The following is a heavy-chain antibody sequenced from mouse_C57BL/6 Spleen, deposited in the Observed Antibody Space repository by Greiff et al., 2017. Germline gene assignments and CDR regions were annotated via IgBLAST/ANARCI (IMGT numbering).Heavy chain of an antibody. Sequence: QVQLKESGPELVKPGASVKISCKASGYAFSSSWMNWVKQRPGKGLEWIGRIYPGDGDTNYNGKFKGKATLTADKSSSTAYMQLSSLTSEDSAVYFCARWGLGHYFDYWGQGTTLTVSS. D-gene: IGHD4-1*01. J-gene: IGHJ2*01. V-gene: IGHV1-82*01. CDR3: ARWGLGHYFDY. CDR2: IYPGDGDT. CDR1: GYAFSSSW.